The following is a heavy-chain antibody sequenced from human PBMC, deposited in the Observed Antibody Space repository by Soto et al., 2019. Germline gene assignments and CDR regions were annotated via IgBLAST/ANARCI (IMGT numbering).Heavy chain of an antibody. CDR3: ARSIWKRFPTSPDV. CDR2: ISSSSSYI. D-gene: IGHD1-1*01. Sequence: EVQLVESGGGLVKPGGSLRLSCAASGFTFSSYSMNWVRQAPGKGLEWVSSISSSSSYIYYADSVKGRFTISRDNAKNSLYLQMNSLRAEDTAVYYCARSIWKRFPTSPDVWGQGTTVTVSS. CDR1: GFTFSSYS. J-gene: IGHJ6*02. V-gene: IGHV3-21*01.